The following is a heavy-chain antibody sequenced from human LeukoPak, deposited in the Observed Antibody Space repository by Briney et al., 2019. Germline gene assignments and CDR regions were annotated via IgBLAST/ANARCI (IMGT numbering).Heavy chain of an antibody. V-gene: IGHV4-39*07. CDR3: ARGLGVGATHFDY. J-gene: IGHJ4*02. CDR2: INHSGST. CDR1: GGSISSRSYY. Sequence: SETLSLTCTASGGSISSRSYYWGWIRQPPGKGLEWIGEINHSGSTNYNPSLKSRVTISVDTSKNQFSLRLSSVTAADTAVYYCARGLGVGATHFDYWGQGTLVTVSS. D-gene: IGHD1-26*01.